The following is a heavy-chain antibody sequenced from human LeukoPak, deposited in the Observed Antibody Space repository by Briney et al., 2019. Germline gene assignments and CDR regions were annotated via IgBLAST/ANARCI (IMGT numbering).Heavy chain of an antibody. CDR1: GFTVSSNY. CDR2: IYSGGST. D-gene: IGHD3-3*01. CDR3: TRDFDFSSAI. Sequence: GGSLRLSCAASGFTVSSNYMSWVRQAPGKGLEWVSVIYSGGSTNYADSVKGRFTISRDNSKNTLYLQMNSLRAEDTAVYYCTRDFDFSSAIWGQGTLVTVSS. V-gene: IGHV3-53*01. J-gene: IGHJ4*02.